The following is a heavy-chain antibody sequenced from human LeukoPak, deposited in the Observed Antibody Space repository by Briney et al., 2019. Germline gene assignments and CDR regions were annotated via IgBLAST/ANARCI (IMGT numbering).Heavy chain of an antibody. CDR1: GDSVSSNSAA. D-gene: IGHD6-19*01. J-gene: IGHJ4*02. CDR2: TYYRSKWYN. CDR3: ARGSGYNSGWYFDY. Sequence: SQTLSLTCVISGDSVSSNSAAWNRIRQSPSRGLEWLGRTYYRSKWYNDYAVSVKSLISINPDTSKNQVSLQLNSVTPEDTAVYYCARGSGYNSGWYFDYWGQGTLVTVSS. V-gene: IGHV6-1*01.